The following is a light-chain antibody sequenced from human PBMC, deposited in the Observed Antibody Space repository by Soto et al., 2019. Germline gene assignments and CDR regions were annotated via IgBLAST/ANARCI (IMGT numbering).Light chain of an antibody. J-gene: IGKJ4*01. Sequence: EIVLTQSPTTLSLSPGERTTLSCRASQSVSSYLAWYQQKPGQAPRLIIYDASNRATGIPARFSGSGSGTDFTLTTSSLEPEDFADYDCEDRCNWFTFGGGTKVEIK. V-gene: IGKV3-11*01. CDR2: DAS. CDR1: QSVSSY. CDR3: EDRCNWFT.